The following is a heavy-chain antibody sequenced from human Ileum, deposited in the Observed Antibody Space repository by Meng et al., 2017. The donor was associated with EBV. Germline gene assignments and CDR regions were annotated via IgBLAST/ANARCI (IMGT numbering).Heavy chain of an antibody. V-gene: IGHV3-15*01. D-gene: IGHD5-24*01. J-gene: IGHJ4*02. CDR2: IKSKADGETI. Sequence: VDLVEYGGDLVKPGGSIRLSCAACGFTFRNAWMTGVRQAPGKGLEWVGRIKSKADGETIDYAAPVKGRFIISRDESKDTLYLQMNSLKTEDTAVYYCTTDRRDDYKQFDYWGQGTLVTVSS. CDR1: GFTFRNAW. CDR3: TTDRRDDYKQFDY.